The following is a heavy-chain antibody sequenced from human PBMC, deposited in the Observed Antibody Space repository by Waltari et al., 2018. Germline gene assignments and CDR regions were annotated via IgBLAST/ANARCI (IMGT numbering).Heavy chain of an antibody. CDR1: GFTFSTCW. CDR2: MKQDGSEI. Sequence: EVRLVASGGDLVQPGGSLRLSCEASGFTFSTCWMNWVRQAPGKGVEWGANMKQDGSEIYDVDSVKGRFTISRDNAKNSLFLQMNSLRAEDTAVYYCAGEVAVNAFDIWGPGTVVTVSA. CDR3: AGEVAVNAFDI. V-gene: IGHV3-7*01. D-gene: IGHD2-15*01. J-gene: IGHJ3*02.